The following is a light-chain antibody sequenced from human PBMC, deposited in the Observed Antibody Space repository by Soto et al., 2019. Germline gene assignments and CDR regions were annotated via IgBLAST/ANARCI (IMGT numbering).Light chain of an antibody. Sequence: DIQMTQSPSTLSGSVGDGVTVXXRASQTISSWLAWYQQKPGKAPKXLIYKASTLKSGVPSRFSGSGSGTEFTLTISSLQPDDFATYYCQHYNTYSLTFGQGTKVEIK. V-gene: IGKV1-5*03. J-gene: IGKJ1*01. CDR3: QHYNTYSLT. CDR1: QTISSW. CDR2: KAS.